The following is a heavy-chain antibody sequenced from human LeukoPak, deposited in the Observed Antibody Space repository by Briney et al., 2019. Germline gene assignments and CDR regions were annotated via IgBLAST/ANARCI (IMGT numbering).Heavy chain of an antibody. V-gene: IGHV3-21*04. CDR1: GFTFSNAW. Sequence: GGSLRLSCAASGFTFSNAWMSWVRQAPGKGLEWVSSISSSSSYIYYADSVKGRFTISRDNSKNTLYLQMNSLRAEDTAVYYCARTSQLTGAFDIWGQGTMVTVSS. J-gene: IGHJ3*02. D-gene: IGHD6-6*01. CDR2: ISSSSSYI. CDR3: ARTSQLTGAFDI.